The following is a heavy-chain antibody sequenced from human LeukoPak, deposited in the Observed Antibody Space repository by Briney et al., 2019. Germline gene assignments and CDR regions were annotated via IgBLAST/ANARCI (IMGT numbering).Heavy chain of an antibody. CDR2: IYYSGST. CDR3: ARGLDPSSYYFDY. Sequence: SQTLSLTCTVSGGSISSYYWSWIRQPPGKGLEWIGYIYYSGSTNYNPSLKSRVTISVDTSKNQFSLKLSSVTAADTAVYYCARGLDPSSYYFDYWGQGTLVTVSS. V-gene: IGHV4-59*01. J-gene: IGHJ4*02. CDR1: GGSISSYY.